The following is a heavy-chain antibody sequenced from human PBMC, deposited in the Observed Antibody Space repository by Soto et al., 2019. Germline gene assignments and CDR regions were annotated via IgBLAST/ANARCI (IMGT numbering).Heavy chain of an antibody. CDR2: INAGNGNT. J-gene: IGHJ4*02. Sequence: QVQLVQSGAEVKKPGASVKVSCKASGYTFTSYAMHWVRQAPGQRLEWMGWINAGNGNTKYSQKFQGRVTITRDTSASTAYMELSSLRSEDTAVYYCASEPQYSSSPSWRYWGQGPLVTVSS. CDR3: ASEPQYSSSPSWRY. V-gene: IGHV1-3*01. CDR1: GYTFTSYA. D-gene: IGHD6-6*01.